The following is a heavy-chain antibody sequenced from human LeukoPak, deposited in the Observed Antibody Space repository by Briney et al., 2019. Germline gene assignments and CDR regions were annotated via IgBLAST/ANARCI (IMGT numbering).Heavy chain of an antibody. V-gene: IGHV4-4*07. CDR2: IYTSGST. Sequence: SETLSPTCTVSGGSISSFYWSWIRQAAGKGLEWIGRIYTSGSTNYNPSLKSRITMSVDTSKNQFSLKLRSVAAADTAVYYCARGSGSYPPLDYWGQGTLVTVSS. D-gene: IGHD3-10*01. J-gene: IGHJ4*02. CDR3: ARGSGSYPPLDY. CDR1: GGSISSFY.